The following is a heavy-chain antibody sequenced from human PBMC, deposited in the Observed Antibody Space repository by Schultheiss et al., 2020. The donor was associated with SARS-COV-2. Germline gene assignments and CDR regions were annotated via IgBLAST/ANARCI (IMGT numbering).Heavy chain of an antibody. Sequence: GGSLRLSCAASGFTFSSYEMNWVRQAPGKGLEWVSYISSSGSTIYYADSVKGRFTISRDNAKNSLYLQMNSLRAEDTAVYYCARRVVVVAGATDWFDPWGQGTLVTVSS. CDR2: ISSSGSTI. CDR1: GFTFSSYE. CDR3: ARRVVVVAGATDWFDP. D-gene: IGHD2-15*01. V-gene: IGHV3-48*03. J-gene: IGHJ5*02.